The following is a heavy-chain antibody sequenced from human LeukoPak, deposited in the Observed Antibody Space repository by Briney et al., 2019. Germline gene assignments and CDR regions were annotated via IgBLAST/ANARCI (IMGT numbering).Heavy chain of an antibody. V-gene: IGHV1-8*02. CDR1: GYTFTSYG. CDR2: MNPNSGNT. Sequence: ASVKVSCKASGYTFTSYGISWVRQATGQGLEWMGWMNPNSGNTGYAQKFQGRVTMTRNTSISTAYMELSSLRSEDTAVYYCARVLRGGERRNWFDPWGQGTLVTVSS. J-gene: IGHJ5*02. CDR3: ARVLRGGERRNWFDP. D-gene: IGHD1-1*01.